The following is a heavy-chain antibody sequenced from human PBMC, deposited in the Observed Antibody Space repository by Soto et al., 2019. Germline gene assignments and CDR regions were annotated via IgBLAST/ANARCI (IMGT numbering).Heavy chain of an antibody. J-gene: IGHJ6*02. V-gene: IGHV1-46*02. CDR2: INPSGGST. Sequence: EISCTAYEYCRNSYYRHWVRQAPGQGLEWMGIINPSGGSTSYAQKFQGRVTMTRDTSTSTVYMELSSLRSEDTAVYYCARDSGSYPDYYYGMDVWG. D-gene: IGHD1-26*01. CDR3: ARDSGSYPDYYYGMDV. CDR1: EYCRNSYY.